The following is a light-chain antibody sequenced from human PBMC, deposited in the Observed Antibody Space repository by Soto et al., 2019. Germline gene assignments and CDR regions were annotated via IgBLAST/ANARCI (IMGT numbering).Light chain of an antibody. CDR1: HIISTSY. CDR3: QQYAGSPT. J-gene: IGKJ4*01. CDR2: DTS. V-gene: IGKV3-20*01. Sequence: EKVLTQSPGSLSLSAGERATLSCRSSHIISTSYIGWYQQKPGQAPRLLIYDTSTRATGVPDRFRGSGFGTDFTLTISRLEPEDSAVYYCQQYAGSPTFGGGTKVEIK.